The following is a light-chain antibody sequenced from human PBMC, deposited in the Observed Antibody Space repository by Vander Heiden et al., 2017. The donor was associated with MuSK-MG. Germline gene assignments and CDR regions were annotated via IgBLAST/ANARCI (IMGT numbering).Light chain of an antibody. CDR3: QQSSNSPLT. Sequence: EIVLTQSPATLSLSPGESATLACRASQSVSTVLAWYQQRPGQAPRLLIDDASNRATGIPARFSGSGSGTVFTLTISSLEPEDSAVYYCQQSSNSPLTFGGGTKVEIK. CDR1: QSVSTV. CDR2: DAS. J-gene: IGKJ4*01. V-gene: IGKV3-11*01.